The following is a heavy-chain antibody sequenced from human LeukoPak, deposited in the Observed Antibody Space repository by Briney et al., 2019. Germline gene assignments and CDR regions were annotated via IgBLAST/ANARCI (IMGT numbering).Heavy chain of an antibody. J-gene: IGHJ4*02. Sequence: SVKVSCKASGGTFSSYAISWVRQAPGQGLEWMGRIIPIFGTANYAQKFQGRVTITADKSTSTAYMELSSLRSEDTAVYYCARKSPPYYDFWSGYWMGGFDYWGQGTLVTVSS. D-gene: IGHD3-3*01. CDR3: ARKSPPYYDFWSGYWMGGFDY. CDR1: GGTFSSYA. V-gene: IGHV1-69*06. CDR2: IIPIFGTA.